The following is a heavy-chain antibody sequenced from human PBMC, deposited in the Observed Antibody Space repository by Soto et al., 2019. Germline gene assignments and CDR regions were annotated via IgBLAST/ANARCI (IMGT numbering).Heavy chain of an antibody. J-gene: IGHJ4*02. CDR1: GGTFSSYA. CDR2: IIPIFGTA. CDR3: ARAGDFTIFWRAGFDY. D-gene: IGHD3-9*01. V-gene: IGHV1-69*13. Sequence: SVKVSCKASGGTFSSYAISWVRQAPGQGLEWMGGIIPIFGTANYAQKFQGRVTITADESTSTAYMELSSLRSEDTAVYYCARAGDFTIFWRAGFDYWGQGTLVTVSS.